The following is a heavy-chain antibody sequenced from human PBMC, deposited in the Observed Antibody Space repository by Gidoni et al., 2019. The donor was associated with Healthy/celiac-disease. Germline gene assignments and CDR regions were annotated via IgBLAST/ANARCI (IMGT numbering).Heavy chain of an antibody. CDR1: GGSFRGYY. D-gene: IGHD5-18*01. Sequence: QVQLQQWGAGLLKPSETLSLTCAVYGGSFRGYYWSWIRQPPGKGLEWIGEINHSGSTNYNPSLKSRVTISVDTSKNQFSLKLSSVTAADTAVYYCARGHPVGVDTGSLDYWGQGTLVTVSS. V-gene: IGHV4-34*01. CDR2: INHSGST. CDR3: ARGHPVGVDTGSLDY. J-gene: IGHJ4*02.